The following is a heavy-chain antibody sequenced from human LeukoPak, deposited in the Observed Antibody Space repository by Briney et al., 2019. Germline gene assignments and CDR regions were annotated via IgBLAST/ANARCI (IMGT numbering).Heavy chain of an antibody. J-gene: IGHJ5*02. CDR2: INHNSGGT. D-gene: IGHD6-13*01. CDR1: GYTFTGYY. V-gene: IGHV1-2*06. Sequence: ASVKVSCKASGYTFTGYYMHWVRQAPGQGLEWMGRINHNSGGTNYAQKFQGRVTMTRDTSTSTAYMELSRLRSDDTAVYYCAREEQLVRGGNWFDPWGQGTLVTVSS. CDR3: AREEQLVRGGNWFDP.